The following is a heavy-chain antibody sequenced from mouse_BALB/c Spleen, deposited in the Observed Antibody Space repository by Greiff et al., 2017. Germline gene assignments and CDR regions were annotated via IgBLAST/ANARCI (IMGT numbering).Heavy chain of an antibody. CDR2: ISNGGGST. J-gene: IGHJ4*01. V-gene: IGHV5-12-2*01. Sequence: DVMLVESGGGLVQPGGSLKLSCAASGFTFSSYTMSWVRQTPEKRLEWVAYISNGGGSTYYPDTVKGRFTISRDNAKNTLYLQMSSLKSEDTAMYYCARHLYGAYAMDYWGQGTSVTVSS. D-gene: IGHD1-1*02. CDR1: GFTFSSYT. CDR3: ARHLYGAYAMDY.